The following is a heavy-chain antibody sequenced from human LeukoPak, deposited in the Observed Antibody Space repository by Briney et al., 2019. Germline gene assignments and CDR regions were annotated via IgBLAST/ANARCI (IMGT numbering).Heavy chain of an antibody. V-gene: IGHV4-39*07. CDR3: ARSGMATSNFDY. Sequence: SETLSLTCTVSGGSISSSSYYWGWIRQPPGKGLEWIGSIYYSGSTYYNPSLKSRVTISVDTSKNQFSLKLSSVTAADTAVYYCARSGMATSNFDYWDQGTLVTVSS. D-gene: IGHD5-24*01. CDR1: GGSISSSSYY. J-gene: IGHJ4*02. CDR2: IYYSGST.